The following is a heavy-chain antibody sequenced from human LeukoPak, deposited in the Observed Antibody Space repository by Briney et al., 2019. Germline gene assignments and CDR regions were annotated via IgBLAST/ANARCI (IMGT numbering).Heavy chain of an antibody. J-gene: IGHJ5*02. D-gene: IGHD2-2*01. CDR2: INHSGST. CDR3: ARDILGYCSSTSCPTRWFDP. CDR1: GGSFSGYY. Sequence: SETLSLTCAVYGGSFSGYYWSWIRQPPGKGLEWIGEINHSGSTNYNPSLKSRVTMSVDTSKNQFSLKLSSVTAADTAVYYCARDILGYCSSTSCPTRWFDPWGQGTLVTVSS. V-gene: IGHV4-34*01.